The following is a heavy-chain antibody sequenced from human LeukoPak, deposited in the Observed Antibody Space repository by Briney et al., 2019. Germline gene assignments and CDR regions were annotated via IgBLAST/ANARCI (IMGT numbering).Heavy chain of an antibody. J-gene: IGHJ4*02. CDR2: IYHTGST. Sequence: GSLRLSCATSGFTFSSNWMSWVRQPPGKGLEWIGEIYHTGSTNYSPSLRSRVTMSIGKSNNQFSLNLNSVTAADTAVYYCAKSGDYLWDYWGQGTLVTVSS. V-gene: IGHV4-4*02. D-gene: IGHD3-16*01. CDR1: GFTFSSNW. CDR3: AKSGDYLWDY.